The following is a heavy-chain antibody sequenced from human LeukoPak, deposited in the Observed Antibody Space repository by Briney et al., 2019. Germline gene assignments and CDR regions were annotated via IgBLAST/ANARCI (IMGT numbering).Heavy chain of an antibody. Sequence: SVKVSCKASGGTFSKYALSWLRQAPGQGLEWMGAIIPFLDTANYPPKFQDRVTITTDESTSTAYMALSSLRSDDTAVYYCVRAQAGNYDWPLDLWGQGTLVTVSS. V-gene: IGHV1-69*05. D-gene: IGHD5-12*01. CDR3: VRAQAGNYDWPLDL. J-gene: IGHJ5*02. CDR1: GGTFSKYA. CDR2: IIPFLDTA.